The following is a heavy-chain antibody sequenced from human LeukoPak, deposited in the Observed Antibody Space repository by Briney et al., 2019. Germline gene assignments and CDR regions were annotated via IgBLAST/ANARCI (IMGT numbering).Heavy chain of an antibody. V-gene: IGHV3-66*01. CDR2: IHRGGNT. J-gene: IGHJ4*02. CDR1: GFTVSGNY. Sequence: GGSLRLSCAASGFTVSGNYMSWVRQAPGKGLEWLSVIHRGGNTYYADSVKGSFTITRDSSKNTVFLQMDSLRAEDTAVYVCARDPGYGLGLHYGDYWGQGTLVTVSS. CDR3: ARDPGYGLGLHYGDY. D-gene: IGHD3-10*01.